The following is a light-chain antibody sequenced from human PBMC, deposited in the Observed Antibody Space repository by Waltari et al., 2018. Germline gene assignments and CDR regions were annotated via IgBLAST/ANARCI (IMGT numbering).Light chain of an antibody. V-gene: IGLV2-11*01. Sequence: QSALTQPPSVSKSLGQSVTISCTGTSSDIGGYNDVSWYQQYSGTAPRLLIYDVSKRPSGVSDRFSGSKSGNTASLTISGLQAEDEADYYCCSYRSGGYIFGVGTRLTVL. CDR3: CSYRSGGYI. CDR1: SSDIGGYND. J-gene: IGLJ2*01. CDR2: DVS.